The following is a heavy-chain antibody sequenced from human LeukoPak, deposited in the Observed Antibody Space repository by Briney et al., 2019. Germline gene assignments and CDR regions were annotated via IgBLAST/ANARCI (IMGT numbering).Heavy chain of an antibody. CDR3: AGPGFDY. CDR1: GGSISSSSYY. J-gene: IGHJ4*02. CDR2: IYYSGST. V-gene: IGHV4-39*01. Sequence: PSETLSLTCTVSGGSISSSSYYWDWIRQPPGKGLEWIGSIYYSGSTYYNPSLKSRVTISVDTSKNQFSLKLSSVTTADTAVYYCAGPGFDYWGQGTLVTVSS. D-gene: IGHD7-27*01.